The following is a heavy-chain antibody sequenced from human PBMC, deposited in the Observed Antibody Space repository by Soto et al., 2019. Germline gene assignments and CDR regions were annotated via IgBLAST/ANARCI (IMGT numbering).Heavy chain of an antibody. CDR3: AGIRSIFGVVIPPSYYFDY. J-gene: IGHJ4*02. Sequence: SETLSLTCAVYGGSFSGCYWSWIRQPPGKGLEWIGEINHSGSTNYNPSLKSRVTISVDTSKNQFSLKLSSVTAADTAVYYCAGIRSIFGVVIPPSYYFDYWGQGTLVTVSS. CDR1: GGSFSGCY. D-gene: IGHD3-3*01. CDR2: INHSGST. V-gene: IGHV4-34*01.